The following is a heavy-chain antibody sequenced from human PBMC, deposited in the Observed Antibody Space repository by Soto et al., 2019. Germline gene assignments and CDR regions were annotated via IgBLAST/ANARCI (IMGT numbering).Heavy chain of an antibody. CDR1: GLTVSSNY. CDR2: ISSTTNYI. CDR3: ARESEDLTSNFDY. Sequence: GGSLRLSCAASGLTVSSNYMSWVRQAPGKGLEWVSSISSTTNYIYYGDSMKGRFTISRDNAKNSLYLEMNSLRAEDTAVYYCARESEDLTSNFDYWGQGTLVTVSS. V-gene: IGHV3-21*06. J-gene: IGHJ4*02.